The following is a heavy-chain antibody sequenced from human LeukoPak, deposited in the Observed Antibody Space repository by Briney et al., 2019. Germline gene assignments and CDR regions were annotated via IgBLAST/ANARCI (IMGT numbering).Heavy chain of an antibody. CDR2: IYTSGST. Sequence: SETLSLICTVSGGSISSGSYYWSWIRQPAGKGLEWIGRIYTSGSTNYNPSLKSRVTTSVDTSKNQFSLKLSSVTAADTAVYYCARGEITVTTPSYYYYYYMDVWGKGTTVTVSS. CDR3: ARGEITVTTPSYYYYYYMDV. J-gene: IGHJ6*03. V-gene: IGHV4-61*02. D-gene: IGHD4-11*01. CDR1: GGSISSGSYY.